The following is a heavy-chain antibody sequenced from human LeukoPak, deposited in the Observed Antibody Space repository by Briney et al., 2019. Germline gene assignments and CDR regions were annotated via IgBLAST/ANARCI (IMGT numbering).Heavy chain of an antibody. Sequence: ASVKVSCKASGYTFTDYPMNWVRQAPGQGLEWMGWINTNTGNPTYAQGFTGRFVFSLDTSVSTAYLQISSLKAEDTAVYYCARDVPRVNATTRRFYYYGMASWGQGTTVTVSS. J-gene: IGHJ6*02. CDR2: INTNTGNP. CDR3: ARDVPRVNATTRRFYYYGMAS. V-gene: IGHV7-4-1*02. D-gene: IGHD1-1*01. CDR1: GYTFTDYP.